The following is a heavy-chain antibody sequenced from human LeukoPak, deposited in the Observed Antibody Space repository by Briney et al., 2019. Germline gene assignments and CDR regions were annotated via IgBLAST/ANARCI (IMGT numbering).Heavy chain of an antibody. CDR2: ISYDGSNK. J-gene: IGHJ4*02. V-gene: IGHV3-30*04. CDR1: GFTFSSYA. D-gene: IGHD5-24*01. CDR3: ARDWTVGNEMARLDY. Sequence: GGSLRLSCAASGFTFSSYAMHWVRQAPGKGLEWVAFISYDGSNKYYADSVKGRFTISRDNSKNTLYLQMNSLRAEDTAVYYCARDWTVGNEMARLDYWGQGTLVTVSS.